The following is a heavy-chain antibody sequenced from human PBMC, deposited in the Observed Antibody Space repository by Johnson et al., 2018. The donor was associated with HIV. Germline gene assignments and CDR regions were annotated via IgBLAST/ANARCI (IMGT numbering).Heavy chain of an antibody. Sequence: VQLVESGGGVVQPGRSLRLSCAASGFTFDDYAMHWVRQAPGKGLEWVSGISWNGGSIGYADSVKGRFTIARDNAKNSLYLRMNSLRAEDTAVYYGARAGKTVTFGIWGQGTVVSVSS. CDR2: ISWNGGSI. J-gene: IGHJ3*02. V-gene: IGHV3-9*01. CDR1: GFTFDDYA. D-gene: IGHD1-14*01. CDR3: ARAGKTVTFGI.